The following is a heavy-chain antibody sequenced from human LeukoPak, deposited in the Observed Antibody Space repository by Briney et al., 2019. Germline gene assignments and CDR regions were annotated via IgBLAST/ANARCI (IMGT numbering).Heavy chain of an antibody. CDR3: ARHGGAFDI. V-gene: IGHV3-7*01. D-gene: IGHD3-10*01. CDR2: IKQDGSEK. CDR1: GFTFSTYW. J-gene: IGHJ3*02. Sequence: GGSLRLSCAASGFTFSTYWMSWARQASGKGPEWVAYIKQDGSEKDYVDSVKGRFTISRDNAKNSLYLQMNSLRGEDTAVYYCARHGGAFDIWGQGTLVTVSS.